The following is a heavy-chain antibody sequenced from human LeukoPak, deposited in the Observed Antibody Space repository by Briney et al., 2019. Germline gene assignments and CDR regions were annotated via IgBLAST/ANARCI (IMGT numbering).Heavy chain of an antibody. V-gene: IGHV3-20*04. D-gene: IGHD6-13*01. CDR2: INWNGGST. J-gene: IGHJ6*03. Sequence: GSLRLSCAASGFTFDDYGMSWVRQAPGKGLEWVSGINWNGGSTGYADSVKGRFTISRDNAKNSLYLQMNSLRAEDTAVYYCAKEVSSWYYYYYYMDVWGKGTTVTVSS. CDR3: AKEVSSWYYYYYYMDV. CDR1: GFTFDDYG.